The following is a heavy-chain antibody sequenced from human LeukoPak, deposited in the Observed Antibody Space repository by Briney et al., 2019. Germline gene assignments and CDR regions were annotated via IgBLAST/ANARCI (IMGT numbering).Heavy chain of an antibody. V-gene: IGHV4-59*08. J-gene: IGHJ3*02. CDR2: IYYSGST. CDR1: GGSISSYY. CDR3: ARLPGIDAFDI. D-gene: IGHD3-10*01. Sequence: MPSETLSLTCTVSGGSISSYYWSWIRQPPGKGLEWIGYIYYSGSTNYNPSLKSRVTISVDTSKNQFSLKLSSVTAADTAVYYCARLPGIDAFDIWGQGAMVTVSS.